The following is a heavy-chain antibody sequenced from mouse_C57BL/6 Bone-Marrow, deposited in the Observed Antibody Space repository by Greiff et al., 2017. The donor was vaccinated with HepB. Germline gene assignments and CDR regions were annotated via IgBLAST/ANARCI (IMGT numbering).Heavy chain of an antibody. Sequence: QVHVKQPGAELVKPGASVKVSCKASGYTFTSYWMHWVKQRPGQGLEWIGRIHPSDSDTNYNQKFKGKATLTVDKSSSTAYMQLSSLTSEDSAVYYCAIPGDGYYVWYFDVWGTGTTVTVSS. D-gene: IGHD2-3*01. V-gene: IGHV1-74*01. CDR2: IHPSDSDT. J-gene: IGHJ1*03. CDR3: AIPGDGYYVWYFDV. CDR1: GYTFTSYW.